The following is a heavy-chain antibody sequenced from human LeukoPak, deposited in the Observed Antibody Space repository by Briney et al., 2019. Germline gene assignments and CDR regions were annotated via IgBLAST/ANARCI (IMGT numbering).Heavy chain of an antibody. V-gene: IGHV1-69*13. CDR1: GGTFISYA. Sequence: GASVKVSCKASGGTFISYAISWVRQAPGQGLEWMGGIIPIFGTANYAQKFQGRVTITADESTSTAYMELSSLRSEDTAVYYCARAAEWLENIGDYYYGMDVWGQGTTVTVSS. J-gene: IGHJ6*02. D-gene: IGHD3-3*01. CDR3: ARAAEWLENIGDYYYGMDV. CDR2: IIPIFGTA.